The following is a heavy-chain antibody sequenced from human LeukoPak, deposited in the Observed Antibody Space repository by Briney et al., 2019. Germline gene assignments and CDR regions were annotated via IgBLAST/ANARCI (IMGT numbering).Heavy chain of an antibody. D-gene: IGHD3-10*01. CDR3: AKLWFGDPHFDY. Sequence: GGSLRLSCAASGFTFSSYGMHWVRQAPGKGLEWVAVISYDGSNKYYADSVKGRFTISRDNSKNTLYLQMNSLRAEDTAVYYCAKLWFGDPHFDYWGQGTLVTVSS. V-gene: IGHV3-30*18. CDR2: ISYDGSNK. J-gene: IGHJ4*02. CDR1: GFTFSSYG.